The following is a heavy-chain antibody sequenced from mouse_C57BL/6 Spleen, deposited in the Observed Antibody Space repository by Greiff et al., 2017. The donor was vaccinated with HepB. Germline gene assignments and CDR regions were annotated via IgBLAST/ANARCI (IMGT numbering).Heavy chain of an antibody. CDR1: GYTFTSYW. J-gene: IGHJ1*03. V-gene: IGHV1-52*01. CDR3: ARSPNYYGSSYRYFDV. D-gene: IGHD1-1*01. CDR2: IDPSDSET. Sequence: QVQLQQPGAELVRPGSSVKLSCKASGYTFTSYWMHWVKQRPIQGLEWIGNIDPSDSETNYNQKFKDKATLTVDKSSSTAYMQLSSLTSEDSAVYYCARSPNYYGSSYRYFDVWGTGTTVTVSS.